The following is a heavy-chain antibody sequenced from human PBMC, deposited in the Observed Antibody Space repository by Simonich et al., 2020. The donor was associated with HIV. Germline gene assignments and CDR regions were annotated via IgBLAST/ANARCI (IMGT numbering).Heavy chain of an antibody. J-gene: IGHJ4*02. Sequence: QVQLVESGGGVVQPGRSLRLSCATSGFIFANFGMHWVRQAPGKGLEWVAVIWYDGSKTYYADSVKGRFTISRDTSKNTLFRRMNSLRAEDTAVYYCARQPPSPSGSSSWPIDYWGQGTLVTVSS. D-gene: IGHD6-13*01. CDR2: IWYDGSKT. V-gene: IGHV3-33*01. CDR1: GFIFANFG. CDR3: ARQPPSPSGSSSWPIDY.